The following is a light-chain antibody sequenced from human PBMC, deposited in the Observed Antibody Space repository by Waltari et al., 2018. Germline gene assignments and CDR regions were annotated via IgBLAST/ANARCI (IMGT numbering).Light chain of an antibody. Sequence: HSALAPPASVSGPPGPSIPLPCTGTRRDFGGFSYGSWYQQHPGKAPKLMIYEVNNRPSGVSDRFSGSKSDNTASLTISGLQAEDEADYYCTSYTSSITYVFGTGTKVTVL. V-gene: IGLV2-14*01. CDR2: EVN. CDR1: RRDFGGFSY. J-gene: IGLJ1*01. CDR3: TSYTSSITYV.